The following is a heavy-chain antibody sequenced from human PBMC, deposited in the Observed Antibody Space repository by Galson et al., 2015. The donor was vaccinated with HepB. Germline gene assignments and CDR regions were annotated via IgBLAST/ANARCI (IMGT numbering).Heavy chain of an antibody. Sequence: SVKVSCKASGYTFTSYAMHWVRQAPGQRLEWMGWINAGNGNTKYSQKFQGRVTITRDTSASTAYMELSSLRSEDTAVYYCARVGARERGSGSYYVNAFDIWGQGTMVTVSS. CDR3: ARVGARERGSGSYYVNAFDI. J-gene: IGHJ3*02. CDR1: GYTFTSYA. V-gene: IGHV1-3*01. CDR2: INAGNGNT. D-gene: IGHD3-10*01.